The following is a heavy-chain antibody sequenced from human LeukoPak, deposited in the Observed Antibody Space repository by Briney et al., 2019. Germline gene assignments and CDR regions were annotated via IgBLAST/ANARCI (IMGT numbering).Heavy chain of an antibody. CDR1: GFTFSRYS. D-gene: IGHD1-1*01. CDR3: ECPPGASNSDP. CDR2: ISSAGSYI. J-gene: IGHJ5*02. Sequence: PGGSLRLSCAASGFTFSRYSMNWVRQAPGKGLEWVSSISSAGSYIHYADSVKGRFTTSRDNTKNSLYLQMDSLAAEDTAIYYCECPPGASNSDPWGPRTLVIVSS. V-gene: IGHV3-21*06.